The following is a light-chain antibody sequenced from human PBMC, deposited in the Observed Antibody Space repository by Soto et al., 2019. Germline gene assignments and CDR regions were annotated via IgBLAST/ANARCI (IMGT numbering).Light chain of an antibody. CDR2: GAS. J-gene: IGKJ3*01. CDR3: QQYSSSPPEFT. Sequence: EIVLTQSPGTLSLSPGERATLSCRASQSVSSSYLAWYQHRPGQAPRLLIFGASYRSTGIPDRFSGSGSGTDFTLTISILEPEDFAVYYCQQYSSSPPEFTFGPGTRVDSK. CDR1: QSVSSSY. V-gene: IGKV3-20*01.